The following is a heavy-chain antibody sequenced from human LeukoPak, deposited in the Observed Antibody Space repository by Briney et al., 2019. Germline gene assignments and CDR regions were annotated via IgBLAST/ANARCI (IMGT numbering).Heavy chain of an antibody. CDR3: ARDRAYILTGEIDY. D-gene: IGHD3-9*01. Sequence: RAGGSLRLSCAASGFTFSDYYMSWIRQAPGKGLEWVSYISSSGSTIYYADSVKGRFSISRDNAENSLYLQMNSLRAEDTAVYYCARDRAYILTGEIDYWGQGTLVTVSS. CDR2: ISSSGSTI. J-gene: IGHJ4*02. V-gene: IGHV3-11*04. CDR1: GFTFSDYY.